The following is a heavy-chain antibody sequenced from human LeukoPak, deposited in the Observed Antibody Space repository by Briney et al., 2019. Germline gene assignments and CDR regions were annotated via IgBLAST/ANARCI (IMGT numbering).Heavy chain of an antibody. J-gene: IGHJ4*02. Sequence: GGSLRLSCAPSGFTFSGYEVNGVRQAPGKGLEWVSDISSSGSTIYYAASVKGRFTISRDNAKNSLYLQMNSLRAEDTGVYYCARGSRITIFGVVKFDSWGQGTLVTVSS. V-gene: IGHV3-48*03. CDR3: ARGSRITIFGVVKFDS. CDR2: ISSSGSTI. D-gene: IGHD3-3*01. CDR1: GFTFSGYE.